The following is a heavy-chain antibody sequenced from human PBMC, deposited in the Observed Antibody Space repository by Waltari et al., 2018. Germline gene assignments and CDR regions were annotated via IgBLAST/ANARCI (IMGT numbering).Heavy chain of an antibody. Sequence: QLQLQESGPGLVKPSETLSLTCTVSGGSISSSSYYWGWIRQPPGKGLEWIGRIYYSGSTYYNPSLKSRVTISVDTSKNQFSLKLSSVTAADTAVYYCARLDTAMVTLYYFDYWGQGTLVTVSS. CDR1: GGSISSSSYY. D-gene: IGHD5-18*01. V-gene: IGHV4-39*01. CDR2: IYYSGST. CDR3: ARLDTAMVTLYYFDY. J-gene: IGHJ4*02.